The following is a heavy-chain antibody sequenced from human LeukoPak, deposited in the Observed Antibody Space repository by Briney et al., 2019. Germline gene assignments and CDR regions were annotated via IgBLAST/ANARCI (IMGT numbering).Heavy chain of an antibody. CDR2: IYSDGRT. V-gene: IGHV3-53*01. CDR1: GFTVSNKY. Sequence: PGGSLRLSCAASGFTVSNKYMTWVRQVPGEGLEWGSVIYSDGRTYYADSVKGRFTISRDNSKNTLYLQMNSLRAEDTAVYYCARNPQSSQQLVSYWGQGTLVTVSS. CDR3: ARNPQSSQQLVSY. J-gene: IGHJ4*02. D-gene: IGHD6-13*01.